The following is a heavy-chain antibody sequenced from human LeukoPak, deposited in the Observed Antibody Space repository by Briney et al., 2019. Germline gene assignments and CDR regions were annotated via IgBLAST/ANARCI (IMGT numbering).Heavy chain of an antibody. V-gene: IGHV1-2*02. CDR1: GYTFTAYH. CDR3: ARAHYYYAMDV. Sequence: GASVKVSCKASGYTFTAYHMHWVRQAPGQGLEWMGWISPNSGGTNYAQKFQGRVTMTSDTSISTAYMELSRLRSDDTAVYYCARAHYYYAMDVWGQGTTVTVSS. CDR2: ISPNSGGT. J-gene: IGHJ6*02.